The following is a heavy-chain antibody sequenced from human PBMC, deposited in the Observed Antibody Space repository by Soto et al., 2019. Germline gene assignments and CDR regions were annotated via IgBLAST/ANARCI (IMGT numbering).Heavy chain of an antibody. J-gene: IGHJ4*02. CDR2: INTNGVNT. CDR3: ARGRVEDSSGWATYFDY. Sequence: VQLVESGGGLVQPGGSLRLSCAASGFTFSGXSMXWVRQAPGKGLEYVSAINTNGVNTFYAKSVKGRFTISRDNSKNTMYLQMGSLRAEDMAVYYCARGRVEDSSGWATYFDYWGQGTLVTVSS. CDR1: GFTFSGXS. V-gene: IGHV3-64*01. D-gene: IGHD6-19*01.